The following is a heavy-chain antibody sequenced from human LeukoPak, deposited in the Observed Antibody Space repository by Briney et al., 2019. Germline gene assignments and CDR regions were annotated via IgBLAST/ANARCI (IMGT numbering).Heavy chain of an antibody. D-gene: IGHD3-22*01. CDR1: GFTFSSYS. Sequence: GGSLRLSCAASGFTFSSYSMNWVRQAPGKGLEWVSSTSSSSSYIYYADSVKGRFTISRDNAKNSLYLQMNSLRAEDTAVYYCARADSSGYYNWFDPWGQGTLVTVSS. V-gene: IGHV3-21*01. CDR2: TSSSSSYI. J-gene: IGHJ5*02. CDR3: ARADSSGYYNWFDP.